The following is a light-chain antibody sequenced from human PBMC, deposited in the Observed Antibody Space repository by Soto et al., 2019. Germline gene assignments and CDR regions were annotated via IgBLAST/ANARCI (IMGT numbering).Light chain of an antibody. J-gene: IGKJ1*01. CDR1: QSISSSH. Sequence: EIVLTQSPGIQSLSPGERATLSCRASQSISSSHLAWYQQKPGQAPRLLIYSTSSRATGIPDRFSGSGSGTDFTLTISRLEPEDSAVYYCQRYGGFGQGTKVDIK. V-gene: IGKV3-20*01. CDR2: STS. CDR3: QRYGG.